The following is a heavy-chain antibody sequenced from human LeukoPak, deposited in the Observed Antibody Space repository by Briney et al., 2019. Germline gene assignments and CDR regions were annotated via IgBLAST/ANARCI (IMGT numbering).Heavy chain of an antibody. CDR3: ARAMVTTVRFYYYYYMDV. J-gene: IGHJ6*03. CDR2: IKQDGSEK. D-gene: IGHD4-17*01. Sequence: GGSLRLSCAASGFTFSSYWMSWVRQAPGKGLEWVANIKQDGSEKYYVDSVKGRFTISRDNAKNSLYLQMNSLSVEDTAVYYCARAMVTTVRFYYYYYMDVWGKGTTVIVSS. CDR1: GFTFSSYW. V-gene: IGHV3-7*01.